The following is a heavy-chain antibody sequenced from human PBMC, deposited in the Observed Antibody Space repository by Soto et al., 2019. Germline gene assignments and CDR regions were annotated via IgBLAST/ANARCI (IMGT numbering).Heavy chain of an antibody. CDR1: GGTFSTYT. D-gene: IGHD6-13*01. CDR3: ARGRIAAAGTVWFDP. J-gene: IGHJ5*02. V-gene: IGHV1-69*13. CDR2: IIPIFRTA. Sequence: ASVKVSCKASGGTFSTYTITWVRQAPGQGLEWMGGIIPIFRTANYPQKFQGRVTITADESTSTAYMELSSLRSEDTAVYYCARGRIAAAGTVWFDPWGQGTLVTVSS.